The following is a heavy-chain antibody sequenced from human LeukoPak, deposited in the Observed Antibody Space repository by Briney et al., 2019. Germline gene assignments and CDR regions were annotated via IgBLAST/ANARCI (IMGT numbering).Heavy chain of an antibody. Sequence: SQTLSLTCAISGDSVSSNSAGWNWIRQSPSRGLEWLGRTYYRSKWYNDYAVSVKSRITINPDTSKNQFSLQLNSVTPEDTAGYYCAREEDLSGFYDWFDPWGQGTLVTVSS. V-gene: IGHV6-1*01. CDR1: GDSVSSNSAG. CDR3: AREEDLSGFYDWFDP. J-gene: IGHJ5*02. CDR2: TYYRSKWYN. D-gene: IGHD3-9*01.